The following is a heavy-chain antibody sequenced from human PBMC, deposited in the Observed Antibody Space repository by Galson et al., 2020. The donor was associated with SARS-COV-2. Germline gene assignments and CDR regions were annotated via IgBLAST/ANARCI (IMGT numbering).Heavy chain of an antibody. D-gene: IGHD3-10*01. CDR2: MRSDGNIK. CDR3: AKDAVDYGGKGYFYGMDV. Sequence: GGSLRLSRAASGFTFSNYGMHWVRQAPGKGLEWVAFMRSDGNIKHYADSVKGRFTISRDNSKNTLYLQLSSLRVEDAAVYYCAKDAVDYGGKGYFYGMDVWGQGTTVTVSS. CDR1: GFTFSNYG. V-gene: IGHV3-30*02. J-gene: IGHJ6*02.